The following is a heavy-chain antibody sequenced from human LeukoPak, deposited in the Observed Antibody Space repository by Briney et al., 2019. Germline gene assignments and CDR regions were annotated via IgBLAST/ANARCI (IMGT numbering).Heavy chain of an antibody. Sequence: GGSLRLSCAASGFTFSSYGMHRARQAPGKGLEWVAVIWYDGSNKYYADSVKGRFTISRDNSKNTLYLQMNSLRAEDTAVYYCARYSYDSSGYHPFGAFDIWGQGTMVTVSS. V-gene: IGHV3-33*01. D-gene: IGHD3-22*01. CDR1: GFTFSSYG. CDR3: ARYSYDSSGYHPFGAFDI. CDR2: IWYDGSNK. J-gene: IGHJ3*02.